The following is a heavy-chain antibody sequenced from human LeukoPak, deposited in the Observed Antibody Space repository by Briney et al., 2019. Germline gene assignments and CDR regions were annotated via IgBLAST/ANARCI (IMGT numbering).Heavy chain of an antibody. D-gene: IGHD6-19*01. CDR2: IYYSGST. Sequence: SETLSLTCTVSGGSISSGGYYWSWIRQHPGKGLEWIGYIYYSGSTYYNPSLKSRVTISVDTSKNQFSLKLSSVTAADTAVYYCARDYNSGYNWFDPWGQGTLVTVSS. V-gene: IGHV4-31*03. CDR3: ARDYNSGYNWFDP. J-gene: IGHJ5*02. CDR1: GGSISSGGYY.